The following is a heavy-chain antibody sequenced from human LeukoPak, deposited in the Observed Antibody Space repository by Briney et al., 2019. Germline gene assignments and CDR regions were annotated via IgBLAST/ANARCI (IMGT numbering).Heavy chain of an antibody. CDR3: ANRGTKWLPPPTDAFDV. CDR1: GFSFSSHA. D-gene: IGHD2-8*01. Sequence: GGSLRLSCAASGFSFSSHAMSWVRQAPGKGLQWVSTISTGGGTTYYGDSVKGRFTISRDNSKNTLYLQMNSLRVDDTAIYYCANRGTKWLPPPTDAFDVWGQGTMVTVSS. J-gene: IGHJ3*01. CDR2: ISTGGGTT. V-gene: IGHV3-23*01.